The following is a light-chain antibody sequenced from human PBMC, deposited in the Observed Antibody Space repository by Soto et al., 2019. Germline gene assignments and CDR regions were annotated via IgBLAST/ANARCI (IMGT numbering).Light chain of an antibody. CDR1: QTVRNNY. J-gene: IGKJ4*01. V-gene: IGKV3D-20*02. CDR2: DAS. Sequence: EFVLTQSPGTLSLSPGERATLSCRASQTVRNNYLAWYQQKPGQAPRLLIYDASSRATGIPDRFSGGGSGTDFTLTISRLEPEDFAVYCCQQRSNWFTFGGGTKVDIK. CDR3: QQRSNWFT.